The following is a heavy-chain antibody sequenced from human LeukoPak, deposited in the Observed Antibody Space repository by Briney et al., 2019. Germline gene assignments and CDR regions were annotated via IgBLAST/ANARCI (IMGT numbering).Heavy chain of an antibody. CDR3: AKDKDYKVSSGYHADAFDI. J-gene: IGHJ3*02. CDR2: ICVVGSNQ. V-gene: IGHV3-33*06. CDR1: GFTFRSSG. Sequence: VGSLRLSCAQSGFTFRSSGMHWVRPAPRKGLEWVAVICVVGSNQYYEGSVKGRFIISRDNSKNTLYQQMNSLKAGDTTVYHWAKDKDYKVSSGYHADAFDILGQGTMVTGSS. D-gene: IGHD3-22*01.